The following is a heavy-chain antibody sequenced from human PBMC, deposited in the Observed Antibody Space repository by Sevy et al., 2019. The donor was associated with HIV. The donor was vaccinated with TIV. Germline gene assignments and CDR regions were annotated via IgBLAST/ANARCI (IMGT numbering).Heavy chain of an antibody. CDR2: IKGDGSDK. D-gene: IGHD3-16*01. J-gene: IGHJ4*02. CDR1: GFTFSANW. Sequence: GGSLRLSCAASGFTFSANWMNWVRQAPGKGLEWVANIKGDGSDKYYLDSVEGRFTISRDNAKNLLYLQMNSLRVEDMAVYYCAHETFGRFESWGQGTLVTVSS. CDR3: AHETFGRFES. V-gene: IGHV3-7*01.